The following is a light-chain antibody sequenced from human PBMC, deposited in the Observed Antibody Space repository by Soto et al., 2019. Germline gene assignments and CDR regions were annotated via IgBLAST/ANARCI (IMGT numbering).Light chain of an antibody. CDR3: QQFNNYPLT. V-gene: IGKV1-5*01. CDR1: QRVDRY. CDR2: DAS. Sequence: DIHMTQSPSTLYASVGDRVSITCRASQRVDRYLAWYQQKPGKAPQLLIYDASRLESGVPSRFSGSGSGTEFTLTISSLQPEDFATYYCQQFNNYPLTFGQGTRLEI. J-gene: IGKJ5*01.